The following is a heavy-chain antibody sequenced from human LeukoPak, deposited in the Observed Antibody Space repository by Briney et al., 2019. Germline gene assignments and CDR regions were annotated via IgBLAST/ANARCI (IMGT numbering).Heavy chain of an antibody. V-gene: IGHV4-59*12. CDR3: ARDFRVASFDY. CDR2: IYYSGST. J-gene: IGHJ4*02. D-gene: IGHD2-15*01. CDR1: GGSISSYY. Sequence: SETLSLTCTVSGGSISSYYWSWIRQPPGKGLEWIGYIYYSGSTNYNPSLKSRVTISVDTSKNQFSLRLSSVTAADTAVYYCARDFRVASFDYWGQGTLVTVSS.